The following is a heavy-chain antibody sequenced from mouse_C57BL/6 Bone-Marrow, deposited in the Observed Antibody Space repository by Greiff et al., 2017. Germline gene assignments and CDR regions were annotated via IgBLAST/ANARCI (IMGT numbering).Heavy chain of an antibody. CDR3: ARHPFFYY. CDR1: GFTFSSYG. J-gene: IGHJ2*01. CDR2: ISSGGSYT. Sequence: EVQLQESGGDLVKPGGSLKLSCAASGFTFSSYGMSWVRQTPDKRLEWVATISSGGSYTYYPDSVQGRFTISRDNAKNTLYLQMSSLKSEDTAMYYCARHPFFYYWGQGTTLTVSS. V-gene: IGHV5-6*01.